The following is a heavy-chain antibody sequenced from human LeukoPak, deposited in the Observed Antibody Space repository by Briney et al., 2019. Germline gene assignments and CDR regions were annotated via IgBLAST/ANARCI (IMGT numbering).Heavy chain of an antibody. CDR3: ARRKYHYVNSGYYFDY. V-gene: IGHV1-8*03. CDR2: MNPNSGNT. J-gene: IGHJ4*02. Sequence: ASVKVSCKASGYTFTSYDINWVRQATGQGLEWMGWMNPNSGNTGYAQKSQGRVTITRNTSISTAYMELSSLTSEDTAVYYCARRKYHYVNSGYYFDYWGQGTLVTVSS. CDR1: GYTFTSYD. D-gene: IGHD3-22*01.